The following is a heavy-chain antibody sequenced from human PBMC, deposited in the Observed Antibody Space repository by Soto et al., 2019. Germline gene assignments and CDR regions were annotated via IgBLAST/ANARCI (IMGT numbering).Heavy chain of an antibody. CDR2: INPNVGGT. CDR1: GYTFTDYY. CDR3: ARGGREVPRIPYDT. Sequence: QVHLVQSGAEVKKPGASVYVSCKASGYTFTDYYVHWVRQAPGQGLEWMGWINPNVGGTNYARKYQGRLTMSRDTYISKVYRQLTRLGPDDTARYYCARGGREVPRIPYDTWGQGTLVTVSS. V-gene: IGHV1-2*02. D-gene: IGHD3-16*01. J-gene: IGHJ5*02.